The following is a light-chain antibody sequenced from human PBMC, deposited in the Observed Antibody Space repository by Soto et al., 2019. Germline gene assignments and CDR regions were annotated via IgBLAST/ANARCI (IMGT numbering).Light chain of an antibody. J-gene: IGLJ1*01. V-gene: IGLV2-8*01. CDR2: EVS. CDR1: SSDIGAYIY. Sequence: QSVLTQPPSASGSPGQSVTISCTGTSSDIGAYIYVSWYQQHPGKAPKLMISEVSRRPSGVPERFSGSKSGTTASLTVSGLQADDEAHYYCSSYAGSNNFVFGTGTKGTVL. CDR3: SSYAGSNNFV.